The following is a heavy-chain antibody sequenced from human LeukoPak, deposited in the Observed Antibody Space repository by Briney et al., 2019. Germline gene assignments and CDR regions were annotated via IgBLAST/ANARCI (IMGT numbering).Heavy chain of an antibody. V-gene: IGHV3-30*04. D-gene: IGHD2-2*01. CDR1: GFTFSSYA. Sequence: PGGSLRLSCAASGFTFSSYAMHWVRQAPGKGLEWVAVISYDGSNKYYADSVKGRFTISRDNSKNTLYLQMNSLRAEDTAVYYCARVKTSIYGMDVWGQGTTVTVSS. CDR3: ARVKTSIYGMDV. CDR2: ISYDGSNK. J-gene: IGHJ6*02.